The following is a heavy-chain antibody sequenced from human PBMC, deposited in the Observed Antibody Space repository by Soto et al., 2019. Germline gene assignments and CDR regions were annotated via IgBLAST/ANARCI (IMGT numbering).Heavy chain of an antibody. CDR3: ATSMDGYGMDV. V-gene: IGHV3-30-3*01. Sequence: GGSLRLSCAASGFSFGDYVIHWVRQAPGKGLEWVAAISKDGSKRYYADSATGRISISRDNLRNTLNLQINSLRADDTAVYYSATSMDGYGMDVWGQGTTVTVSS. CDR1: GFSFGDYV. CDR2: ISKDGSKR. D-gene: IGHD2-8*01. J-gene: IGHJ6*02.